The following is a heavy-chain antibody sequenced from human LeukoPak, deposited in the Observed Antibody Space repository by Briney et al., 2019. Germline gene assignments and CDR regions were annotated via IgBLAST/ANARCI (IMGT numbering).Heavy chain of an antibody. CDR3: VKLGAAPSFVKLVAASAFEYYYGVDF. Sequence: GGSLRLSCSASGFIFSSYGMHWVRQAPGKGLEYVSGISFNGGNTYFADSVKGRFTISRDNSKNTLWIQMTSLRPEDTAVYYCVKLGAAPSFVKLVAASAFEYYYGVDFWGQGTTVTVSS. CDR2: ISFNGGNT. D-gene: IGHD3-16*01. V-gene: IGHV3-64D*06. CDR1: GFIFSSYG. J-gene: IGHJ6*02.